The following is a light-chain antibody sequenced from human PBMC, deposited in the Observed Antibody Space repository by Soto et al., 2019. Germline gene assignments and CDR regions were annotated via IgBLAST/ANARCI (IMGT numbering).Light chain of an antibody. J-gene: IGLJ1*01. Sequence: QAVVTQPASVSGSPGQSITISCTGTLSDVGGYNYVSWYQHHPGKAPKLMIYEVSNRPSGISNRFSGSKSDTTASLTISGLQPEDEADYYCSAYSDIDTKVFGTGTKLTVL. CDR2: EVS. CDR3: SAYSDIDTKV. CDR1: LSDVGGYNY. V-gene: IGLV2-14*01.